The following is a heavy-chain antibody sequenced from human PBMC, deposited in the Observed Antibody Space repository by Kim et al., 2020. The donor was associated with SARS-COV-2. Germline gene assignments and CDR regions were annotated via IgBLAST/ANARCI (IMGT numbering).Heavy chain of an antibody. V-gene: IGHV1-69*13. CDR3: ARVSADDFWSGYYNGDFDY. CDR1: GGTFSSYA. Sequence: SVKVSCKASGGTFSSYAISWVRQAPGQGLEWMGGIIPIFGTANYAQKFQGRVTITADESTSTAYMELSSLRSEDTAVYYCARVSADDFWSGYYNGDFDYWGQGTLVTVSS. CDR2: IIPIFGTA. D-gene: IGHD3-3*01. J-gene: IGHJ4*02.